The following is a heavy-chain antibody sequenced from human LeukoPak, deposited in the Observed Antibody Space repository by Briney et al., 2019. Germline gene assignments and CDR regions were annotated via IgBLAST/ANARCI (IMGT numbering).Heavy chain of an antibody. D-gene: IGHD6-13*01. CDR3: ARDLGRGVAAAGTGY. J-gene: IGHJ4*02. Sequence: SSETLSLTCTVSGGSIRSYYWSWIRQPPGRGLEWIGYIYYSGSTNYNPSLKSRVTISVDTSKNQFPLKLSSVTAADTAVYYCARDLGRGVAAAGTGYWGQGTLVTVSS. V-gene: IGHV4-59*01. CDR2: IYYSGST. CDR1: GGSIRSYY.